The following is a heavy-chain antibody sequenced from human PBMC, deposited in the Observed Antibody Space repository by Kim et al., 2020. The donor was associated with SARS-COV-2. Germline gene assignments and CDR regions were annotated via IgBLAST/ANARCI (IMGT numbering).Heavy chain of an antibody. Sequence: GGSLRLSCAASGFTFSSYAMSWVRQAPGKGLEWVSAISGSGGSTYYADSVKGRFTISRDNSKNTLYLQMNSLRAEDTAVYYCALRPRGSYGGFDYWGQGTLVTVSS. CDR3: ALRPRGSYGGFDY. J-gene: IGHJ4*02. CDR2: ISGSGGST. D-gene: IGHD1-26*01. CDR1: GFTFSSYA. V-gene: IGHV3-23*01.